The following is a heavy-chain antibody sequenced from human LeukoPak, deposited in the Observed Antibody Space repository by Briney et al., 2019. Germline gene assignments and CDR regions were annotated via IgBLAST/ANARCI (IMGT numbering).Heavy chain of an antibody. V-gene: IGHV4-4*07. CDR1: GGSISSYY. CDR3: ARVRHSSGYYTSDAFDM. D-gene: IGHD3-22*01. J-gene: IGHJ3*02. Sequence: SETLSLTCTVSGGSISSYYWSWIRQPAGKGLEWIGRIYTSGSTNYNPSLKSRVTMSVDTSKNQFSLHLSSVTAADTAIYYCARVRHSSGYYTSDAFDMWGQGTMVTVSS. CDR2: IYTSGST.